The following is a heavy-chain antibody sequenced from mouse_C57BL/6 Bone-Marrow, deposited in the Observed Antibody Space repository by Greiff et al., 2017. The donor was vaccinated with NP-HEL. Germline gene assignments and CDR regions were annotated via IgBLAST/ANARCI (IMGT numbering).Heavy chain of an antibody. D-gene: IGHD1-1*01. V-gene: IGHV1-81*01. CDR3: ANAKWITTVGAY. CDR2: IYPRSGST. J-gene: IGHJ3*01. Sequence: VQLVESGAELARPGASVKLSCKASGYTFTSYGIRWVKQRTGQGLEWIGEIYPRSGSTYYNEKFKGKATLTADKSSSTAYMELQSLTSEDSAVYVCANAKWITTVGAYWGQGTLLTVSA. CDR1: GYTFTSYG.